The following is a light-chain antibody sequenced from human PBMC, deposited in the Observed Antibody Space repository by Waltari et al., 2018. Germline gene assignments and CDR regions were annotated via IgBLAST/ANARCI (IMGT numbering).Light chain of an antibody. CDR2: PAP. CDR1: QSVSSF. CDR3: QNHERLPAT. J-gene: IGKJ1*01. Sequence: EVVLTQSPGTLSLSPGERATLACRASQSVSSFLAWYQQKPGQAPRLLIYPAPNRATGIPDRFSGSGSGTDFSLTISRLEPEDFAVYYCQNHERLPATFGQGTKVEI. V-gene: IGKV3-20*01.